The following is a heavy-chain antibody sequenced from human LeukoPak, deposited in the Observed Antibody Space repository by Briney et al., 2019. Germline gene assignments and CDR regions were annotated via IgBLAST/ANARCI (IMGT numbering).Heavy chain of an antibody. CDR3: ARAEDRTYYYSMDV. Sequence: ASVKVSCTAPGYTFTGYYMHWVRQAPGQGREWMGWINPNSGVTNYAQNSQCRVTMTRDTSIRTASMELSRLRSHDTAVYYSARAEDRTYYYSMDVWGNGTTVTVSS. J-gene: IGHJ6*03. CDR2: INPNSGVT. V-gene: IGHV1-2*02. D-gene: IGHD3-22*01. CDR1: GYTFTGYY.